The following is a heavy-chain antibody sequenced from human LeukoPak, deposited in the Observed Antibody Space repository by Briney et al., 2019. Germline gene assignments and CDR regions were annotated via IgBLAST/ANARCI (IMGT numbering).Heavy chain of an antibody. J-gene: IGHJ6*04. CDR1: GFTFSSYS. CDR3: AELGITMIGGV. D-gene: IGHD3-10*02. V-gene: IGHV3-48*04. Sequence: SGGSLRLSCAASGFTFSSYSMNWVRQAPGKGLEWVSYISSSGSTIYYADSVKGRFTISRDNAKNSLYLQMNSLRAEDTAVYYCAELGITMIGGVWGKGTTVTISS. CDR2: ISSSGSTI.